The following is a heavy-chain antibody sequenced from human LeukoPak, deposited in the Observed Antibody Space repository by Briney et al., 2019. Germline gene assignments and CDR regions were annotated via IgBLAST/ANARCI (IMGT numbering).Heavy chain of an antibody. V-gene: IGHV5-51*01. Sequence: GESLKISCKGSGYSFTDHWIGWVRQMPGKGLEWMGTIYPGDSDTRYSPSFRGQVTISADKSISTAYLQWSSLKASDTAMYYCARQSGDYSYYYYMDVWGKGTTVTISS. J-gene: IGHJ6*03. D-gene: IGHD2-21*02. CDR3: ARQSGDYSYYYYMDV. CDR2: IYPGDSDT. CDR1: GYSFTDHW.